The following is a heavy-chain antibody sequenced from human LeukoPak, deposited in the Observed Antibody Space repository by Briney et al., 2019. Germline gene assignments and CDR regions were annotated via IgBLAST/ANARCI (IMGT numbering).Heavy chain of an antibody. CDR1: GGSISSGSYC. Sequence: PSETLSLTCTVSGGSISSGSYCWDWVRQPAGTGLEWLGRMYSSGTTNYNPSLKSRVTISVDTSKNQFSLKLSSVTAADTAVYYCARGGNYDFWSGYQGTQNWFDPWGQGTLVTVSS. CDR3: ARGGNYDFWSGYQGTQNWFDP. CDR2: MYSSGTT. V-gene: IGHV4-61*02. J-gene: IGHJ5*02. D-gene: IGHD3-3*01.